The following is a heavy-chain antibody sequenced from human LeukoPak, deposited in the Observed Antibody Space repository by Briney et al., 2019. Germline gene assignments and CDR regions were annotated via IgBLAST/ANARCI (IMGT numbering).Heavy chain of an antibody. CDR1: GFTFSSYT. D-gene: IGHD6-13*01. CDR2: ISSSSTYI. CDR3: ARVPYSSSWTYDY. J-gene: IGHJ4*02. V-gene: IGHV3-21*01. Sequence: GRSLRLSCAASGFTFSSYTMNWVRQAPGKGLEWVSSISSSSTYIYYADSLKGRFTISRDNAKNSLYLQMNSLRGDDTAVYYCARVPYSSSWTYDYWGQGTLVTVSS.